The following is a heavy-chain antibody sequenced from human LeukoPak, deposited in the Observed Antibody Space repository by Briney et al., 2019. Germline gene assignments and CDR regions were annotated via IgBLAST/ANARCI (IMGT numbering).Heavy chain of an antibody. CDR2: INHGGST. CDR1: GGSFSGYY. Sequence: SETLSLTCAVYGGSFSGYYWSWIRQPPGKGLEWIGEINHGGSTNYNPSLKSRVTISVDTSKNQFSLKLSSVTAADTAVYYCARVRGTRCYTGCWFDPWGQGTLVTVSS. CDR3: ARVRGTRCYTGCWFDP. D-gene: IGHD2-2*02. V-gene: IGHV4-34*01. J-gene: IGHJ5*02.